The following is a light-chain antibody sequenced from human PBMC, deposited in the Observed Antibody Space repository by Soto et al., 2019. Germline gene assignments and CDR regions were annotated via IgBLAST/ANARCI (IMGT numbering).Light chain of an antibody. CDR1: QSVSSNY. CDR2: GAS. V-gene: IGKV3-20*01. Sequence: EIVLTQSPGTLSLSPGERATLSCRASQSVSSNYLAWYQQKPGQAPRLLIYGASSRATGIPDTFSGSGSGTDFTLTISRLEPEDFEVYYCQQYGSAPSTFGGGTKVEIK. J-gene: IGKJ4*01. CDR3: QQYGSAPST.